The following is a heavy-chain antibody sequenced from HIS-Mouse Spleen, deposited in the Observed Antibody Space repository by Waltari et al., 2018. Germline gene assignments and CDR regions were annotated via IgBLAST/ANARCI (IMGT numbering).Heavy chain of an antibody. CDR2: INSDGSST. V-gene: IGHV3-74*01. CDR1: GFTFSSYW. CDR3: ARGLGGGGAFDI. J-gene: IGHJ3*02. Sequence: EVQLVESGGGLVQPGGSLRLSCAASGFTFSSYWMHWVRQAPGKGLVWVSRINSDGSSTSYADSVKGRLTISRDNAKNTLYLQMNSLRAEDTAVYYCARGLGGGGAFDIWGQGTMVTVSS. D-gene: IGHD2-15*01.